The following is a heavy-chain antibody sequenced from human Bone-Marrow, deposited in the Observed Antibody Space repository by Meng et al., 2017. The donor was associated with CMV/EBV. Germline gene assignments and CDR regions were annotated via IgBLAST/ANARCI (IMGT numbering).Heavy chain of an antibody. CDR1: GFTFSDHY. Sequence: GESLKISCAASGFTFSDHYMDWVRQAPGKGLEWVGRSRNKANSYTTEYAASVKGRFIISRDDSKNSVYLQMNSLKTEDTAVYYCTRRYDSSGYAFDIWGQGTMVTFSS. D-gene: IGHD3-22*01. J-gene: IGHJ3*02. V-gene: IGHV3-72*01. CDR3: TRRYDSSGYAFDI. CDR2: SRNKANSYTT.